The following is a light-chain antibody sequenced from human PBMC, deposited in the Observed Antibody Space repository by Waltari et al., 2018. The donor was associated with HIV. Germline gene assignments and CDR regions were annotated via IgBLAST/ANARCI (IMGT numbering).Light chain of an antibody. J-gene: IGKJ2*01. CDR3: HQSSSLPHT. CDR1: QIMGST. V-gene: IGKV6-21*01. CDR2: YAS. Sequence: EIELTHFSDFQSVTPKEKGNIPCRASQIMGSTLHWYQQKPDQSPKPLIKYASKSFSGVPSRFSGSGSGTDFTLTIDSLEAGDAATYYCHQSSSLPHTFGQGTKLEIK.